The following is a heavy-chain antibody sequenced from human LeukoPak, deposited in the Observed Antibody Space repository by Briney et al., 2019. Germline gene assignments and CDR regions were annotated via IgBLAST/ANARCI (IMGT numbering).Heavy chain of an antibody. CDR3: AKSIFGVVITYYCYGMDV. V-gene: IGHV3-23*01. CDR2: ISGSGGST. CDR1: GFTFSSYA. Sequence: GGSLRLSCAASGFTFSSYAMSWVRQAPGKGLEWVSAISGSGGSTYYADSVKGRFTISRDNSKNTLYLQMNSLRAEDTAVYYCAKSIFGVVITYYCYGMDVWGQGTTVTVSS. J-gene: IGHJ6*02. D-gene: IGHD3-3*02.